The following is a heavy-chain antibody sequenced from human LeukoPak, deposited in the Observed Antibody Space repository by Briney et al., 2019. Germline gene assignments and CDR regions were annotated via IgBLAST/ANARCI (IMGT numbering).Heavy chain of an antibody. CDR1: GYTFTSNY. CDR3: ARGMGHNDY. CDR2: ISPSGGST. V-gene: IGHV1-46*01. Sequence: AASVKVSCKAFGYTFTSNYMHWVRQAPGQGPEWMGVISPSGGSTTYAQKFQGRVTLTRDMSTSTDYLELSSLRSDDTAVYYCARGMGHNDYWGQGTLVTVSS. J-gene: IGHJ4*02.